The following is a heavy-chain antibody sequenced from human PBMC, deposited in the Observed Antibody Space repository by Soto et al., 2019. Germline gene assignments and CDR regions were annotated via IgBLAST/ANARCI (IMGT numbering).Heavy chain of an antibody. J-gene: IGHJ3*02. V-gene: IGHV4-59*12. Sequence: QLQLQESGPGLVKPSETLSLTCPVSGGSISGYYWSWIRQPPGKGLEWIAFIHYTGSGSSNPSLESRVTRSVDTSKNQLSLKLNSVTAADTAVYYCARDDDRPDNGLDMWGQGTMVTVSS. CDR2: IHYTGSG. D-gene: IGHD2-8*01. CDR3: ARDDDRPDNGLDM. CDR1: GGSISGYY.